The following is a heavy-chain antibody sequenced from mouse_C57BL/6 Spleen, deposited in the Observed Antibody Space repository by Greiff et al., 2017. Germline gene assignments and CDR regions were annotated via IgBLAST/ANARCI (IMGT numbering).Heavy chain of an antibody. Sequence: EVKLMESGGGLVKPGGSLKLSCAASGFTFSSYAMSWVRQTPEKRLEWVATISDGGSYTYYPDNVKGRFTISRDNAKNNLYLQMSHLKSEDTAMYYCARAYGSSSRYFDVWGTGTTVTVSS. CDR2: ISDGGSYT. CDR3: ARAYGSSSRYFDV. V-gene: IGHV5-4*03. D-gene: IGHD1-1*01. CDR1: GFTFSSYA. J-gene: IGHJ1*03.